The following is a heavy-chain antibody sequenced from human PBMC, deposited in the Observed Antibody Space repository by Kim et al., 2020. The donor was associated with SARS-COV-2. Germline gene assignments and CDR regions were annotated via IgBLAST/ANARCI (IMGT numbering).Heavy chain of an antibody. Sequence: SNDYHPSLRRRVSISLDTSQNQFSLRLTSVTAADTAVFYCAKSTGGDWFDPWGQGTLVTVSS. CDR3: AKSTGGDWFDP. D-gene: IGHD3-10*01. CDR2: SN. J-gene: IGHJ5*02. V-gene: IGHV4-30-2*05.